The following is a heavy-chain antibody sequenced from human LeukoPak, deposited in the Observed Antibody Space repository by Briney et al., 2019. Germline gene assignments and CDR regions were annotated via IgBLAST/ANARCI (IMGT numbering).Heavy chain of an antibody. D-gene: IGHD3-3*01. CDR2: IKQDGSEK. CDR3: ARDDPTLFWSGSPFY. CDR1: GFTFNSYW. V-gene: IGHV3-7*01. J-gene: IGHJ4*02. Sequence: GGSLRLSCAASGFTFNSYWMSWVRQAPGKGLEWVANIKQDGSEKYYVDSVKGRFTISRDNAKNSLYLQMNSLRAEDTAVYYCARDDPTLFWSGSPFYWGQGTLVTVSS.